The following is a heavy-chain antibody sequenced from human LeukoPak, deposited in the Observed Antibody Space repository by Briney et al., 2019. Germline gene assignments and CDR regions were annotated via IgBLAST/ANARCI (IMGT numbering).Heavy chain of an antibody. CDR2: ISYDGSNK. V-gene: IGHV3-30-3*01. CDR3: ARTQSTSLQFPLDY. CDR1: GFTFSSYA. D-gene: IGHD4-11*01. Sequence: GGSLRLSCAASGFTFSSYAMHWVRQAPGKGLEWVAVISYDGSNKYYADSVKGRFTISRDNSKNTLYLQMNSLRAEDTAVYYCARTQSTSLQFPLDYWGQGTLVTVSS. J-gene: IGHJ4*02.